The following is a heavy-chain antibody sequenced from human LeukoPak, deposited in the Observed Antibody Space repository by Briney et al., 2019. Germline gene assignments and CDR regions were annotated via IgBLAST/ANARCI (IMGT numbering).Heavy chain of an antibody. CDR3: ARDSVPAALGGSDY. J-gene: IGHJ4*02. D-gene: IGHD2-2*01. Sequence: ASVKVSCKASGYTFTSYGISWVRQAPGQGLEWMGWISVYNGNTNYAQKLQGRVTMTTETSTSTTYMELRSLRSDDTAVYYCARDSVPAALGGSDYWGQGTLVTVSS. V-gene: IGHV1-18*01. CDR2: ISVYNGNT. CDR1: GYTFTSYG.